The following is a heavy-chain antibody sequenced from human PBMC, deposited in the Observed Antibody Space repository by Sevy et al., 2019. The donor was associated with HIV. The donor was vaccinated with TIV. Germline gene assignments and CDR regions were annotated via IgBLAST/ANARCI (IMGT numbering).Heavy chain of an antibody. V-gene: IGHV3-21*01. D-gene: IGHD3-22*01. CDR2: ITSRGFYI. CDR1: GFTFSTYN. CDR3: ARGSIVVVNFVGDY. Sequence: GGSLRLSCAASGFTFSTYNMNWVRQAPGKGLEWVSSITSRGFYIYYADSVKGRFTISRDNAKNSLYLQVSSLRAEDTAVYYCARGSIVVVNFVGDYWGQGTLVTVSS. J-gene: IGHJ4*02.